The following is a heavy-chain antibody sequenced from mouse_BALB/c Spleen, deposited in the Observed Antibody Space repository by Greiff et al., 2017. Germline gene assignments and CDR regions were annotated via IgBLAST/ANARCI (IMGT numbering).Heavy chain of an antibody. V-gene: IGHV2-2*02. CDR3: ASLLLYAMDY. Sequence: QVQLKESGPGLVQPSQSLSITCTVSGFSLTSYGVHWVRQSPGKGLEWLGVIWSGGSTDYNAAFISRLSISKDNSKSQVFFKMNSLQTNDTAIYYCASLLLYAMDYWGQGTSVTVSS. CDR2: IWSGGST. J-gene: IGHJ4*01. CDR1: GFSLTSYG.